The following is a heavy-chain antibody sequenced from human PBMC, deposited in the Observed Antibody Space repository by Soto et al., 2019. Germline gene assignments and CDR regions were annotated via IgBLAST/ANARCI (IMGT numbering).Heavy chain of an antibody. Sequence: EVQLLESGGGLVQPGGSLRLSCAASGFTFNSYAMSWVRQAPGKGLEWVSAISASGDSTYYADAVKGRFTISRDNSKNTLELEMNRPTAEDTGLYLWAKTPLTILPGSFGFGPWGQGNLVNVS. CDR1: GFTFNSYA. D-gene: IGHD3-10*01. CDR3: AKTPLTILPGSFGFGP. V-gene: IGHV3-23*01. J-gene: IGHJ5*02. CDR2: ISASGDST.